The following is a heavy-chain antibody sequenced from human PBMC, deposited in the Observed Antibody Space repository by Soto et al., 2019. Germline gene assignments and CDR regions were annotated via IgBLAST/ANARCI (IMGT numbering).Heavy chain of an antibody. J-gene: IGHJ5*02. D-gene: IGHD4-17*01. CDR2: ISGSGGST. Sequence: PGGSLRLSCAASGFTFSSYAMSWVRQAPGKGLEWVSAISGSGGSTYYADSVKGRFTISRDNSKNTLYLQMNSLRSDDTAVYYCARDPTKTTVIRVPYNWFDPWGQGTLVTVSS. CDR1: GFTFSSYA. V-gene: IGHV3-23*01. CDR3: ARDPTKTTVIRVPYNWFDP.